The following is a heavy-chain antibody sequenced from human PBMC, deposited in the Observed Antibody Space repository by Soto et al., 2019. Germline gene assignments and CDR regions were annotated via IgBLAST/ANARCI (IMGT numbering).Heavy chain of an antibody. CDR1: GGSISSGDYY. Sequence: SETLSLTCTVSGGSISSGDYYGSWILQPPWKGLEWIGYIYYSGSTYYNPSLKSRVTISVDTSKNKFSLKLSSVTAEDTAVDYCDRKTKVRGVKGYYGMDVWGQGSRVTVS. D-gene: IGHD3-10*01. J-gene: IGHJ6*02. V-gene: IGHV4-30-4*01. CDR2: IYYSGST. CDR3: DRKTKVRGVKGYYGMDV.